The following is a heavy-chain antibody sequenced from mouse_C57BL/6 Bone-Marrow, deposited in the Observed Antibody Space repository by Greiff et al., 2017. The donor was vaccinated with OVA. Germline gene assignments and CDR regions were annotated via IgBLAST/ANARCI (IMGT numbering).Heavy chain of an antibody. V-gene: IGHV1-55*01. CDR2: IYPGSGYT. Sequence: VKLVQPGAELVKPGASVKMSCKASGYTFSSYWMTWVKQRPGHGLEWIGDIYPGSGYTNYHDKFKGQATLSVATSSSTAYLQMSSLNSEDSAVDDCARKGSYDPYYFDDWGQGTTLTVSS. D-gene: IGHD2-3*01. CDR3: ARKGSYDPYYFDD. J-gene: IGHJ2*01. CDR1: GYTFSSYW.